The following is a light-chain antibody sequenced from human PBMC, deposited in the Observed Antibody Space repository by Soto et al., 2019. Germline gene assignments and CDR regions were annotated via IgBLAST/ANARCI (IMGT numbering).Light chain of an antibody. Sequence: SYELTQPPSVSVSPGQTATITCSGEKLGDKYACWYQQKPGQSPVLVIYQHTKRPSGIPERFSGSNSGNTATLTISGTQAMDEADYYCQAWDSSTGVFGGGTKLTVL. CDR1: KLGDKY. J-gene: IGLJ2*01. CDR2: QHT. V-gene: IGLV3-1*01. CDR3: QAWDSSTGV.